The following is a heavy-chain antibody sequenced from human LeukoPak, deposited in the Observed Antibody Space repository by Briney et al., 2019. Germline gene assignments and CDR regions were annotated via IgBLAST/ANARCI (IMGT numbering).Heavy chain of an antibody. D-gene: IGHD3-9*01. CDR2: IYYSGST. CDR1: GGSISSYY. J-gene: IGHJ5*02. CDR3: ARGSRYFDWLSATNWFDP. V-gene: IGHV4-59*01. Sequence: SETLSLTCTVSGGSISSYYWSWIRQPPGKGLEWIGYIYYSGSTNYNPSLKSRVTISVDTSKNQFSLKLSFVTAADTAVYYCARGSRYFDWLSATNWFDPWGQGTLVTVSS.